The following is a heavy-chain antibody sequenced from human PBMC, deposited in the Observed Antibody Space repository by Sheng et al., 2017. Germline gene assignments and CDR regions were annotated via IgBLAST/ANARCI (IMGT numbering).Heavy chain of an antibody. CDR1: GYTFATYD. D-gene: IGHD5-18*01. Sequence: QVQLVQSGAEVKKPGASVKVPCKASGYTFATYDITWVRQAPGQGLEWMGWISTYNGHTNYAPNVQGRVIMTTDTSTRTAYMELRSLTSEDTAVYYCARTHVGYGDNSVYWGQGTLVTVAS. J-gene: IGHJ4*02. V-gene: IGHV1-18*01. CDR3: ARTHVGYGDNSVY. CDR2: ISTYNGHT.